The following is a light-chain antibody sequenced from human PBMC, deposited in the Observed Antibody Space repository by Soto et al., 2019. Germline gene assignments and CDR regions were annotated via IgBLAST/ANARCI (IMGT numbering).Light chain of an antibody. CDR1: SSKIGAGYD. CDR2: GNS. J-gene: IGLJ3*02. V-gene: IGLV1-40*01. Sequence: QSALTQPPSVSGAPGQRVTISCTGSSSKIGAGYDVHWYQQLPGTAPKLLIYGNSNRPSGVPDRFSGSKTGTSASLAITGLQAEDEADYYRQSYDSSLSGWVFGGGTKLTVL. CDR3: QSYDSSLSGWV.